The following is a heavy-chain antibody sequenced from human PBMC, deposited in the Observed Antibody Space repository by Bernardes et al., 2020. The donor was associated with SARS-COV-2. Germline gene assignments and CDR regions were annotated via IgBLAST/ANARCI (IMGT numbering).Heavy chain of an antibody. CDR2: ISSSGGTT. Sequence: GGSLRLSCAASGFTFINYAMSWVRQAPGKGLEWVSAISSSGGTTYYADSVKGRFTISRDNSKSTLYLQMNSLRSEDTAVYYCAKDSVGRVAGPTGLWGQGTLVTVSS. CDR1: GFTFINYA. J-gene: IGHJ4*02. CDR3: AKDSVGRVAGPTGL. V-gene: IGHV3-23*01. D-gene: IGHD1-26*01.